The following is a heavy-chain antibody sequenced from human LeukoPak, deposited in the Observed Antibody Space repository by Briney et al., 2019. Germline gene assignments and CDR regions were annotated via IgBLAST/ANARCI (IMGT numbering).Heavy chain of an antibody. CDR3: ARAMTTVTTARLAAFDI. D-gene: IGHD4-17*01. CDR2: IIPIFGTA. J-gene: IGHJ3*02. Sequence: ASVKVSCKASGGTFSSYAISWVRQAPGQGLEWMGGIIPIFGTANYAQKFQGRVTITADEPTSTAYMELSSLGSEDTAVYYCARAMTTVTTARLAAFDIWGQGTMVTVSS. CDR1: GGTFSSYA. V-gene: IGHV1-69*13.